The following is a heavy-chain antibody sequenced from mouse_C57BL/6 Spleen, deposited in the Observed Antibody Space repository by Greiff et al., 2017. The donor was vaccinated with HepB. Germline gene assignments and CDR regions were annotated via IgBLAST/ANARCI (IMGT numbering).Heavy chain of an antibody. CDR1: GYAFSSYW. CDR3: ARLEGDYEDYYDMDY. J-gene: IGHJ4*01. Sequence: QVQLKQSGAELVKPGASVKISCKASGYAFSSYWMNWVKQRPGKGLEWIGQIYPGDGDTNYNGKFKGKATLTADKSSSTAYMQLSSLTSEDSAVDSCARLEGDYEDYYDMDYWGQGTSVTVAS. V-gene: IGHV1-80*01. CDR2: IYPGDGDT. D-gene: IGHD2-13*01.